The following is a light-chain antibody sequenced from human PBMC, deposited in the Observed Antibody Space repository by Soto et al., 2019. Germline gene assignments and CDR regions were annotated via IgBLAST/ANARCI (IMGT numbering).Light chain of an antibody. J-gene: IGKJ1*01. CDR2: KAS. CDR1: QSISSW. CDR3: QQYNSYSWT. V-gene: IGKV1-5*03. Sequence: DIQKTQSPSTLSASVGDRVTITCRASQSISSWLAWYQQKPGKAPKLLIYKASSLESGVPSRFSGSGSGTECTLTISSLQPDDFATYYCQQYNSYSWTFGQGTKVEIK.